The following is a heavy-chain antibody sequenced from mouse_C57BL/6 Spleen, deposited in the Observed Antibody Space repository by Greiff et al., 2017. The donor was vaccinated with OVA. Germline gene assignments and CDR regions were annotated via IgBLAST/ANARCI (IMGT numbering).Heavy chain of an antibody. Sequence: VQLQQPGAELVRPGTSVKLSCKASGYTFTSYWMHWVKQRPGQGLEWIGVIDPSDSYTNYNQKFKGKATLTVDTSSSTAYMQLSSLTSEDSAVYYCARLRRGMDYWGQGTSVTVSS. V-gene: IGHV1-59*01. J-gene: IGHJ4*01. D-gene: IGHD2-12*01. CDR3: ARLRRGMDY. CDR1: GYTFTSYW. CDR2: IDPSDSYT.